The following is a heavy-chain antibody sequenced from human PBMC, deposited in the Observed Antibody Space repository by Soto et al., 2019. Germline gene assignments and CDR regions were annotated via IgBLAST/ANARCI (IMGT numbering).Heavy chain of an antibody. D-gene: IGHD3-3*01. J-gene: IGHJ5*02. V-gene: IGHV4-61*01. Sequence: PSETLSLTCTVSGGSVSSGSYYWSWIRQPPGKGLEWIGYIYYSGSTNYNPSLKSRVTISVDTSKNQFSLKLSSVTAADTAVYYCAGPNYDFWSGYLDWFDPWGQGTLVTVSS. CDR3: AGPNYDFWSGYLDWFDP. CDR1: GGSVSSGSYY. CDR2: IYYSGST.